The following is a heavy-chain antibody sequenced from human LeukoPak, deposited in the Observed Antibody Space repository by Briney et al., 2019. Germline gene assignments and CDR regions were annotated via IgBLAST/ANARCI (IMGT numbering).Heavy chain of an antibody. Sequence: AETLSLTCTVSGVSISSSNSYWGWIRQPPGKGLEWIGSIYYSGNTYYNASLKSQVSISIDTSKNQFSLRLTSVTAADTAVYYCARQTGSGLFILPGGQGTLVTVSS. J-gene: IGHJ4*02. CDR3: ARQTGSGLFILP. CDR1: GVSISSSNSY. D-gene: IGHD3/OR15-3a*01. V-gene: IGHV4-39*01. CDR2: IYYSGNT.